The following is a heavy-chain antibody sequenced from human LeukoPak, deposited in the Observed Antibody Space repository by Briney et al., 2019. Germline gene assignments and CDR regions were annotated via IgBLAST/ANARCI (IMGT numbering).Heavy chain of an antibody. CDR1: GLTVSSSY. CDR3: ARVSVAAAFDI. D-gene: IGHD6-19*01. V-gene: IGHV3-53*01. J-gene: IGHJ3*02. Sequence: GGSLRLSCAASGLTVSSSYMSWVRQAPGKGLEWVSIIYNDGSTYYADSMKGRFTISRDNAKNSLYLQVNSLRAEDTAVYYCARVSVAAAFDIWGQGTMVTVSS. CDR2: IYNDGST.